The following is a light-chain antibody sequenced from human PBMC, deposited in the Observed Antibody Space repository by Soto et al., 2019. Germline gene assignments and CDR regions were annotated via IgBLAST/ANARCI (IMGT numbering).Light chain of an antibody. CDR2: GVS. V-gene: IGLV2-14*01. CDR3: SAFTGTTYV. CDR1: GSDVGGNKY. Sequence: QSVLTQPASVSGAPGQSITISCTGSGSDVGGNKYVSWYQQYPGKAPKLMICGVSNRPSGVSNRFSGSKSGNTASLTISGLQAEDEADYYCSAFTGTTYVFGTGTKVTVL. J-gene: IGLJ1*01.